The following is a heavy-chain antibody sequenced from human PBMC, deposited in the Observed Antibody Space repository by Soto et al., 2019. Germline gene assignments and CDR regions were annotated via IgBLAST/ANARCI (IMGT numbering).Heavy chain of an antibody. CDR2: INPNSGGT. V-gene: IGHV1-2*04. CDR1: GYTFTGYY. CDR3: AREDGVAARLYYFDY. Sequence: ASVNVSCKASGYTFTGYYMHWVRQAPGQGLEWMGWINPNSGGTNYAQKCQGWVTMNRDTSISTAYMELSRLRSDDTAVYYCAREDGVAARLYYFDYWGQGTLVTVSS. D-gene: IGHD6-6*01. J-gene: IGHJ4*02.